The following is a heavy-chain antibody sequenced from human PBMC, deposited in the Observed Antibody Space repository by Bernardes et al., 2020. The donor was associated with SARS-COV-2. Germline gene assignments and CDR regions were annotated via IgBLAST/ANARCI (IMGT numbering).Heavy chain of an antibody. CDR1: GASVNILSYY. CDR2: IFFRGTT. V-gene: IGHV4-61*01. Sequence: SEPLYPTCTVPGASVNILSYYWSWIRQPPGKGLEWSCFIFFRGTTKYSPSLKSRLTISADTSKNQLSLKLNSVTAADTVVYFCTRNVIRRLNAVDIWGQGTMVTVSS. J-gene: IGHJ3*02. D-gene: IGHD4-17*01. CDR3: TRNVIRRLNAVDI.